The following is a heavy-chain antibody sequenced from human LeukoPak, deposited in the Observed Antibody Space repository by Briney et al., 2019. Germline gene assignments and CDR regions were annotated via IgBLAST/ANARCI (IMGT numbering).Heavy chain of an antibody. CDR1: GGSISSYY. CDR3: ASGGGYDILTGYYPTFDY. V-gene: IGHV4-59*01. CDR2: IYYSGST. J-gene: IGHJ4*02. Sequence: SETLSLTCTVSGGSISSYYWSWIRQPPGKGLEWIGYIYYSGSTNYNPSLKSRVTISVDTSKNQFSLKLSSVTAADTAVYYCASGGGYDILTGYYPTFDYWGQGTLVTVSS. D-gene: IGHD3-9*01.